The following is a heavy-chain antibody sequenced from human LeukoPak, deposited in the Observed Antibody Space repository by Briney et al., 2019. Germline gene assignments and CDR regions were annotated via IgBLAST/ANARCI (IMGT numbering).Heavy chain of an antibody. CDR2: IYYSGST. V-gene: IGHV4-39*01. J-gene: IGHJ3*02. D-gene: IGHD3-9*01. CDR1: GDSISSSSYY. CDR3: ASSVGFDWLFIAFDI. Sequence: PSETLSLTCSVSGDSISSSSYYWGWIRQPPGKGLEWIGSIYYSGSTYYNPFLKSRVTISVDTSKNQFSLKLSSVTAADTAVYYCASSVGFDWLFIAFDIWGQGTMVTVSS.